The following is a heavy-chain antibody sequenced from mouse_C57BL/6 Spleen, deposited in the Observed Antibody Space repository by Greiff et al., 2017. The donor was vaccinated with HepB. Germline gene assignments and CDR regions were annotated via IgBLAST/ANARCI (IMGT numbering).Heavy chain of an antibody. V-gene: IGHV1-80*01. Sequence: VQGVESGAELVKPGASVKISCKASGYAFSSYWMNWVKQRPGKGLEWIGQIYPGDGDTNYNGKFKGKATLTADKSSSTAYMQLSSLTSEDSAVYFCARSLYGSMDYWGQGTSVTVSS. CDR1: GYAFSSYW. J-gene: IGHJ4*01. D-gene: IGHD1-1*01. CDR2: IYPGDGDT. CDR3: ARSLYGSMDY.